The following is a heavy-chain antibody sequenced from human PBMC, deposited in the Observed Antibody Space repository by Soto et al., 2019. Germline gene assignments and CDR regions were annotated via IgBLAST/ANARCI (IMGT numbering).Heavy chain of an antibody. CDR2: IQNDGNT. D-gene: IGHD3-10*01. CDR1: GFTVSSNY. V-gene: IGHV3-66*01. Sequence: EVQLVESGGGLVQPGGSLRLSCAASGFTVSSNYMNWVHQAPGKGLEWVSVIQNDGNTYYTDSVKDRFTISRDNVKNTLYLQMNSLRVEDTAVYYCASVAGAQWGQGTLVTVSS. J-gene: IGHJ4*02. CDR3: ASVAGAQ.